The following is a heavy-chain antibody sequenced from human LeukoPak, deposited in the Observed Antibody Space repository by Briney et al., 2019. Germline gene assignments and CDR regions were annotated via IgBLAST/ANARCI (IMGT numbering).Heavy chain of an antibody. D-gene: IGHD6-19*01. Sequence: SVKVSCKASGYTFSDHYINWVRQAPGQGLEWMGGIIPIFGTANYAQKFQGRVTITADESTSTAYMELSSLRSEDTAVYYCARIAVAGTLSYWGQGTLVTVSS. V-gene: IGHV1-69*13. CDR1: GYTFSDHY. J-gene: IGHJ4*02. CDR3: ARIAVAGTLSY. CDR2: IIPIFGTA.